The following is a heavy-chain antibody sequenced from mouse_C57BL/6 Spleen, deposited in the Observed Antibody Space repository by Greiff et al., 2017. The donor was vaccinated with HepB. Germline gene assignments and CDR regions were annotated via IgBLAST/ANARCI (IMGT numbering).Heavy chain of an antibody. D-gene: IGHD2-3*01. V-gene: IGHV1-64*01. CDR1: GYTFTSYW. CDR2: IHPNRGST. CDR3: SSYDGYYGYFDY. J-gene: IGHJ2*01. Sequence: QVQLQQPGAELVKPGASVKLSCKASGYTFTSYWMHWVKQRHGQGLEWIGMIHPNRGSTNYNEKFKSKATLTVDKSSSTAYMQLSSLTSEDSAVYYCSSYDGYYGYFDYWGQGTTLTVAS.